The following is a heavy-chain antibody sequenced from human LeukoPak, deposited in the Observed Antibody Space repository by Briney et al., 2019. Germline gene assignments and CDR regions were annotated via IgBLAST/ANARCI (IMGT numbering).Heavy chain of an antibody. Sequence: GGSLRLSCAASGFTFSDYYMSWIRQAPGKGLEWVSYISSSGSTIYYADSVKGRFTISRDNAKNPLYLQMNSLRAEDTAVYYCAYDFWSGPSDYWGQGTLVTVSS. J-gene: IGHJ4*02. V-gene: IGHV3-11*01. D-gene: IGHD3-3*01. CDR1: GFTFSDYY. CDR3: AYDFWSGPSDY. CDR2: ISSSGSTI.